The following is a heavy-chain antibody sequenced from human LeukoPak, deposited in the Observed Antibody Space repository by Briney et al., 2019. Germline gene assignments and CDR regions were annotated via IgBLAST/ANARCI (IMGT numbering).Heavy chain of an antibody. D-gene: IGHD5/OR15-5a*01. CDR3: ARSEVSTTLLDY. V-gene: IGHV3-33*01. CDR2: IWYDGSKR. CDR1: GFTFSGYG. Sequence: GGSLRLSCTASGFTFSGYGMHWVRQAPGKGLEWVAIIWYDGSKRYYADSVKGRFTISRDNFKNTLYLEMNTLRAEDTAMYYCARSEVSTTLLDYWGQGTLVTASS. J-gene: IGHJ4*02.